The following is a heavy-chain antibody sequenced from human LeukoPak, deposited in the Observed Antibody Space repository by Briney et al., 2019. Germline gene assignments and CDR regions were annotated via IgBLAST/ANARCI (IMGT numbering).Heavy chain of an antibody. CDR1: EFTFTNFW. CDR2: TNRDGSEK. V-gene: IGHV3-7*01. J-gene: IGHJ3*02. Sequence: GGSLRLSCAASEFTFTNFWMSWVRQAPGKGLEWVANTNRDGSEKYYVDSVKGRATISRDNGMNFLYLQLNSLRVDDTAVYYCARDSASCRGCAFDIWGQGTVVTVSS. D-gene: IGHD2-2*01. CDR3: ARDSASCRGCAFDI.